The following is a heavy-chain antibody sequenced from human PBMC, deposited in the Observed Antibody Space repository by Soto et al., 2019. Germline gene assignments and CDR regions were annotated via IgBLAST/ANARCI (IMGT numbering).Heavy chain of an antibody. V-gene: IGHV3-30-3*01. CDR3: ARDTGPRRLDY. Sequence: QPGGSLRLSCAASGFTFSSYAMHWVRQAPGKGLEWVAVISYDGSNKYYADSVKGRFTISRDNSKNTLYLQMNSLRAEDTAVYYCARDTGPRRLDYWGQGTLVTVSS. J-gene: IGHJ4*02. CDR2: ISYDGSNK. CDR1: GFTFSSYA.